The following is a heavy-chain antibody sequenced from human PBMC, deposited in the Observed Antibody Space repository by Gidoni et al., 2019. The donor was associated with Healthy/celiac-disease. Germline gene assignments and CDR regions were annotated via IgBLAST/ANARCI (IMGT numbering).Heavy chain of an antibody. J-gene: IGHJ4*02. Sequence: QLQLQESGPGLVKPSETLSLTCTVSGGSISSSSYYWGWIRQPPGKGLEWIGSIYYSGSTYYNPSLKSRVTISVDTSKNQFSLKLSSVTAADTAVYYCASEIADGYNSGYFDYWGQGTLVTVSS. CDR1: GGSISSSSYY. D-gene: IGHD5-12*01. CDR3: ASEIADGYNSGYFDY. V-gene: IGHV4-39*01. CDR2: IYYSGST.